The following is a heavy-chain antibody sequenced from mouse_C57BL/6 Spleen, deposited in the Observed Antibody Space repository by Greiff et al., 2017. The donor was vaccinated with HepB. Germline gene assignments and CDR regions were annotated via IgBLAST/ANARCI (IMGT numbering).Heavy chain of an antibody. CDR1: GYTFTSYW. J-gene: IGHJ3*01. Sequence: QVQLQQPGAELVKPGASVKLSCKASGYTFTSYWMHWVKQRPGRGLEWIGRIDPNSGGTKYNEKFKSKATLTVDKPSSTAYMQLSSLTSEDSAVYYCTSQGPIGYDGRFFAYWGQGTLVTVSA. CDR3: TSQGPIGYDGRFFAY. V-gene: IGHV1-72*01. CDR2: IDPNSGGT. D-gene: IGHD2-2*01.